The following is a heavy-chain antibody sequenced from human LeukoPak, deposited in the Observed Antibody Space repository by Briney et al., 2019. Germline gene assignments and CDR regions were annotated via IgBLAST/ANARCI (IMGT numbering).Heavy chain of an antibody. Sequence: GGSLRLSCAASGFTFSSYTMNWVRQAPGKGLEWVSSISGSRRHKYYADSVKGRFTISRDNAKNSLYLQMNSPRAEDTAVYYCARTANFAAGYYIDYWGQGTLVTVSS. CDR1: GFTFSSYT. CDR2: ISGSRRHK. J-gene: IGHJ4*02. CDR3: ARTANFAAGYYIDY. D-gene: IGHD6-13*01. V-gene: IGHV3-21*01.